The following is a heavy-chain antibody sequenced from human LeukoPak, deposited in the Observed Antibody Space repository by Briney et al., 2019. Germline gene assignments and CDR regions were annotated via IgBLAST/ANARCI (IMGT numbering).Heavy chain of an antibody. J-gene: IGHJ4*02. CDR1: GFTFSSYT. V-gene: IGHV3-23*01. CDR2: ITTSDGNT. CDR3: ARVEGNYYDSSGYYWG. D-gene: IGHD3-22*01. Sequence: GGSLRLSCAASGFTFSSYTMSWVRQAPGKGLEWVSTITTSDGNTYYADSVKGRFTVSRDNSKNTLYLQMNSLRAEDTAVYYCARVEGNYYDSSGYYWGWGQGTLVTVSS.